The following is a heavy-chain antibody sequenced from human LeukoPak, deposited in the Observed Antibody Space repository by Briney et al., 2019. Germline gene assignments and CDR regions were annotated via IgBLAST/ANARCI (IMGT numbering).Heavy chain of an antibody. D-gene: IGHD3-22*01. V-gene: IGHV1-2*02. J-gene: IGHJ4*02. CDR3: ARDRYRMIVGVSRRYYFDY. CDR2: INPNSGGT. Sequence: ASVKVSCKASGYTFTGYYMHWVRQAPGQGLEWMGWINPNSGGTNYAQKFQGRVTMTRDTSINTAYMELSRLRSDDTAVYYCARDRYRMIVGVSRRYYFDYWGQGTLVTVSS. CDR1: GYTFTGYY.